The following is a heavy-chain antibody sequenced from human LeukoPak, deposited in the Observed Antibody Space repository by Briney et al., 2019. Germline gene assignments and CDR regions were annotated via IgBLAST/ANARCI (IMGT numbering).Heavy chain of an antibody. D-gene: IGHD6-6*01. CDR2: IYYSGST. Sequence: PSETLSLTCAVYGGSFSSYYWSWIRQPPGKGLEWIGYIYYSGSTNYNPSLKSRVTISVDTSKNQFSLKLSSVTAADTAVYYCARRAYSSSDYFDYWGQGTLVTVSS. V-gene: IGHV4-59*08. CDR1: GGSFSSYY. CDR3: ARRAYSSSDYFDY. J-gene: IGHJ4*02.